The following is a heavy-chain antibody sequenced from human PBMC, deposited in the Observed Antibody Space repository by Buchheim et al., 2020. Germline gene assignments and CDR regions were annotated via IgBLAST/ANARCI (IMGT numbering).Heavy chain of an antibody. CDR3: ARDSPEGEDYYDSSGFGAFDI. CDR2: IYYSGST. CDR1: GGSISSGGYY. Sequence: QVQLQESGPGLVKPSQTLSLTCTVSGGSISSGGYYWSWIRQHPGKGLEWIGYIYYSGSTYYNPSLKSRVTISVDPSKNPFSLKLSSVTAADTAVYYCARDSPEGEDYYDSSGFGAFDIWGQGT. D-gene: IGHD3-22*01. J-gene: IGHJ3*02. V-gene: IGHV4-31*03.